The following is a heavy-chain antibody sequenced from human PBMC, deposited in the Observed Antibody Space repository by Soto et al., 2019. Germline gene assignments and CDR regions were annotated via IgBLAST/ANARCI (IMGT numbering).Heavy chain of an antibody. CDR1: GFSLRNSGVG. CDR2: IYWDDDK. J-gene: IGHJ4*02. D-gene: IGHD5-12*01. CDR3: AHLATAGFYFDY. Sequence: QITLKESGPTLVKPTQTLTLTCTFSGFSLRNSGVGVGWIRQPPGKALEWLALIYWDDDKRYSPSLKSRLTITKDPSKNQVVLTMTNMDPVDTATYYCAHLATAGFYFDYWGQGTLVTVSS. V-gene: IGHV2-5*02.